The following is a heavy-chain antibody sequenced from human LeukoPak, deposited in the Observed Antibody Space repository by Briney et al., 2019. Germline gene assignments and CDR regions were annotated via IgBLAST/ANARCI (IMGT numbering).Heavy chain of an antibody. CDR1: GFTFSSYA. CDR3: AKDTSDPLPYYYYMDV. Sequence: GGSLRLSCAASGFTFSSYAMSWVRQAPGKGLEWVSAISGSGGSRYYADSVKGRFTISKDNSKTTLYLQMNSLRAEDTAVYYCAKDTSDPLPYYYYMDVWGKGTTVTVSS. CDR2: ISGSGGSR. J-gene: IGHJ6*03. V-gene: IGHV3-23*01.